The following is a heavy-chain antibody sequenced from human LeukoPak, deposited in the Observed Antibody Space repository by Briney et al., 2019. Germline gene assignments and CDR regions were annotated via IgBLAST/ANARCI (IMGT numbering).Heavy chain of an antibody. Sequence: GGSLRLSCAASGFTFSSYAMSWVRQAPGKGLEWDSAISGSGGSTYYADSVKGRFTISRDNSKNTLYLQMNSLRAEDTAVYYCAKIPIVVVVAAHFDYWGQGTLVTVSS. CDR1: GFTFSSYA. V-gene: IGHV3-23*01. D-gene: IGHD2-15*01. J-gene: IGHJ4*02. CDR2: ISGSGGST. CDR3: AKIPIVVVVAAHFDY.